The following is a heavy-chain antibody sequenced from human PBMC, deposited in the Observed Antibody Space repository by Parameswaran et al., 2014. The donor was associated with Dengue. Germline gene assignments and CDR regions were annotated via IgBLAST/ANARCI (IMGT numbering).Heavy chain of an antibody. J-gene: IGHJ4*02. CDR3: ASGDPPRNFDS. CDR2: MNPTSGNT. Sequence: WVRQAPGQGLEWMGWMNPTSGNTGYAQKFQGRVTMTRNTSIRTAYMELSSLRSEDTAVYYCASGDPPRNFDSWGQGTLVTVSS. V-gene: IGHV1-8*01.